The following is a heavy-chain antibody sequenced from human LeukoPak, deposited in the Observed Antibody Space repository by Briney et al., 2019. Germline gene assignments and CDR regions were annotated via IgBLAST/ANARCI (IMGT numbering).Heavy chain of an antibody. D-gene: IGHD2-2*01. J-gene: IGHJ4*02. V-gene: IGHV3-48*01. Sequence: PGGSLRLSCAASGFTFSSYSMNWVRQAPGKGLEWVSYISSSSTIYYADSVEGRFTISRDNAKNSLYLQMNSLRAEDTAVYYCARDALSRLEVKAIGDYWGQGTLVTVSS. CDR1: GFTFSSYS. CDR3: ARDALSRLEVKAIGDY. CDR2: ISSSSTI.